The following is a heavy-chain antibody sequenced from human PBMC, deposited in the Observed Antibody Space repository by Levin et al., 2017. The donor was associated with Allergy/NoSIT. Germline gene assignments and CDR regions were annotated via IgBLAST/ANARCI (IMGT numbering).Heavy chain of an antibody. CDR1: GFTFSSYA. D-gene: IGHD5-18*01. CDR3: ARTQRGYSYGSVDAFDY. V-gene: IGHV3-30*04. J-gene: IGHJ4*02. CDR2: ISYDGSNK. Sequence: PGGSLRLSCTASGFTFSSYALHWVRQAPGKGLEWVGLISYDGSNKYYVDSVKGRFTFSRDNSKNTLFLQMNSLRAEDTAVYYCARTQRGYSYGSVDAFDYWGQGTLVTVSS.